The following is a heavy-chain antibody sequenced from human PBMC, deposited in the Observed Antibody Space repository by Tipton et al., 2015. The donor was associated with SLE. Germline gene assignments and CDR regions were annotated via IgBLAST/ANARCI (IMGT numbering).Heavy chain of an antibody. D-gene: IGHD6-6*01. CDR3: ARAWGIAARPDYFDC. CDR2: IYDRGST. V-gene: IGHV4-31*03. J-gene: IGHJ4*02. Sequence: TLSLTCTVSGGSISSYYWTWIRQHPGKGLEWIGYIYDRGSTNYDPSLRSRVTMSVDTSKNQFSLKLTSVTAADTAVYFCARAWGIAARPDYFDCWGEGTLFTVSS. CDR1: GGSISSYY.